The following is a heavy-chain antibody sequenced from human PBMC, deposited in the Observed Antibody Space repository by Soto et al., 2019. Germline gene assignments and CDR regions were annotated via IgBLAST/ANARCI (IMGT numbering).Heavy chain of an antibody. CDR2: VSYSGTT. CDR1: GGSIGSGGYY. J-gene: IGHJ4*02. CDR3: ARGDVDTSVRGSGVEN. V-gene: IGHV4-31*02. Sequence: QVHLQESGPGLVKPSQTLSLSCSVSGGSIGSGGYYWSWIRQVPGKGLERIGFVSYSGTTYSTPSLKSRVSISVDTSKNQFSLKLRSLTAADTAVYYCARGDVDTSVRGSGVENWGQGILVTVSS. D-gene: IGHD5-18*01.